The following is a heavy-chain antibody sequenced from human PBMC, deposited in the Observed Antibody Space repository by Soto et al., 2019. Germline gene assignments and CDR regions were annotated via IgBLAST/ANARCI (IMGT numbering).Heavy chain of an antibody. J-gene: IGHJ4*02. CDR1: GGSFGGYY. V-gene: IGHV4-34*01. Sequence: SETLSLTCAVYGGSFGGYYWSWIRRPPGKGLEWIGEINHSGSTNYNPSLKSRVTISVDTSKNQFSLKLSSVTAADTAVYYCARGVPSTVTTYPYFDYWGQGTLVTVSS. CDR2: INHSGST. CDR3: ARGVPSTVTTYPYFDY. D-gene: IGHD4-17*01.